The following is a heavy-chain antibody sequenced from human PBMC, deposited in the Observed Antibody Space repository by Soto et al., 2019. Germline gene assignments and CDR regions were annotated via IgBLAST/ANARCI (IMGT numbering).Heavy chain of an antibody. V-gene: IGHV4-59*08. J-gene: IGHJ5*02. D-gene: IGHD6-19*01. Sequence: SETLSLTCTVSGGSISSYYWSWIRQPPGKGLEWIGYIYYSGSTNYNPSLKSRVTISVDTSKNQFSLKLSSVTAADTAVYYCARRTAGWFDPWGQGTLVTVS. CDR3: ARRTAGWFDP. CDR1: GGSISSYY. CDR2: IYYSGST.